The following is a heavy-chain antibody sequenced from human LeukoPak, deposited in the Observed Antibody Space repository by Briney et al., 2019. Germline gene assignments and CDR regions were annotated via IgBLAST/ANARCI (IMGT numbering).Heavy chain of an antibody. CDR1: GGSISSYY. V-gene: IGHV4-59*08. D-gene: IGHD6-13*01. CDR2: IYYSGST. CDR3: AGTPVYSSSWTGYYFDY. J-gene: IGHJ4*02. Sequence: SETLSLTCTVSGGSISSYYWSWIRQPPGKGLEWIGYIYYSGSTNYNPSLKSRVTISVDTSKNQFSLKLSSVTAADTAVYYCAGTPVYSSSWTGYYFDYWGQGTLVTVSS.